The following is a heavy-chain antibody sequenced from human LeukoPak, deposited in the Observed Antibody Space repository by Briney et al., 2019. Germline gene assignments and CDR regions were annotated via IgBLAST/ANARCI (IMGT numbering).Heavy chain of an antibody. CDR3: ARDLLGYCSSTSCYYRASAFDP. CDR1: GGTFSSYA. J-gene: IGHJ5*02. V-gene: IGHV1-69*04. Sequence: ASVKVSCKASGGTFSSYAISWVRQAPGQGLEWMGRIIPIFGIANYAQKFQGRVTITADKSTSTAYMELSSLRSEDTAVYYCARDLLGYCSSTSCYYRASAFDPWGQGTLVTVSS. D-gene: IGHD2-2*03. CDR2: IIPIFGIA.